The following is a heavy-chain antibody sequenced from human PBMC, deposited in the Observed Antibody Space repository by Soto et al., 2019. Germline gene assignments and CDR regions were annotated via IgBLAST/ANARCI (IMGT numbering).Heavy chain of an antibody. CDR1: GFTFSNYA. CDR2: ISGRGGST. D-gene: IGHD6-19*01. V-gene: IGHV3-23*01. J-gene: IGHJ1*01. Sequence: GGSLRLSCAASGFTFSNYAMSWVRQAPGKGLEWVSAISGRGGSTEYGDSVKGRVNITRAKYKNTLYLQMDSMSAEDSAVYYCARGAAVAVPMGDFQYWGQGTLVTVSS. CDR3: ARGAAVAVPMGDFQY.